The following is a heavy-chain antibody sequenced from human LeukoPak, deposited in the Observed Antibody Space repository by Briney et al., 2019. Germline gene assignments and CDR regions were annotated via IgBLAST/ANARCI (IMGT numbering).Heavy chain of an antibody. V-gene: IGHV4-59*02. D-gene: IGHD2-15*01. J-gene: IGHJ5*02. Sequence: SETLSLTCSVSGASVTSYYWNWVWQRPGKGLEWIGYISYNERMDYGPTLKSRVTMSLDTSKNQFSLKVTSVTAADTGVYYCARGYCSDDICPVFPSWGQGTLVTVSS. CDR3: ARGYCSDDICPVFPS. CDR1: GASVTSYY. CDR2: ISYNERM.